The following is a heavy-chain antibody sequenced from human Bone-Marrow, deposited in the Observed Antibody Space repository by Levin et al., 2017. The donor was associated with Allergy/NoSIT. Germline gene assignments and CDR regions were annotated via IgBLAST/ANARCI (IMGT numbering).Heavy chain of an antibody. J-gene: IGHJ4*02. Sequence: QSGGSLRLSCAASGFTFSSYAMHWVRQAPGKGLEWVAVISYDGSNKYYADSVKGRYTISRDNSKNTLYLQMNSLRAEDTAVYYCASLYSSSSYFDYWGQGTLVTVSS. D-gene: IGHD6-13*01. CDR2: ISYDGSNK. CDR3: ASLYSSSSYFDY. CDR1: GFTFSSYA. V-gene: IGHV3-30-3*01.